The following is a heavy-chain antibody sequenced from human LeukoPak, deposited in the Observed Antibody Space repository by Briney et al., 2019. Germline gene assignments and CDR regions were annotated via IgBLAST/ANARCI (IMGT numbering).Heavy chain of an antibody. J-gene: IGHJ5*02. CDR2: INHSGST. Sequence: SETLSLTCAVYGGSFRGYYWSWIRQPPGKGLEWIGEINHSGSTNYNTSLKSRVTISVDTSKNQFSLKLSSVTAADTAVYYCARGRFYYGSGSYSTPNWFDPWGQGTLVAVSS. CDR3: ARGRFYYGSGSYSTPNWFDP. V-gene: IGHV4-34*01. CDR1: GGSFRGYY. D-gene: IGHD3-10*01.